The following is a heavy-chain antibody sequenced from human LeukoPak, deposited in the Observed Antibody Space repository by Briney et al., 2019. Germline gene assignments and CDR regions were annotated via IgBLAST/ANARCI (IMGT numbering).Heavy chain of an antibody. CDR2: IYSGGST. CDR3: ARGHWGLDY. V-gene: IGHV3-66*01. J-gene: IGHJ4*02. D-gene: IGHD7-27*01. CDR1: GFTVSSNY. Sequence: GGSLRLSCAASGFTVSSNYMSWVRQAPGKGLEWVSVIYSGGSTYYADSVRGRFTISRDNAESSLYLQMNSLRAKDTAVYYCARGHWGLDYWGRGTLVTVSS.